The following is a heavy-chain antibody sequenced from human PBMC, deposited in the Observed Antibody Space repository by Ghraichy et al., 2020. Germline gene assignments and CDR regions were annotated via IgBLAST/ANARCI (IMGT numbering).Heavy chain of an antibody. CDR2: IYYSGST. CDR1: GGSISSSSYY. D-gene: IGHD2-2*01. V-gene: IGHV4-39*01. Sequence: SQTLSLTCTVSGGSISSSSYYWGWIRQPPGKGLEWIGSIYYSGSTYYNPSLKSRVTISVDTSKNQFSLKLSSVTAADTAVYYCARRPLRAITAYYFDYWGQGTLVTVSS. CDR3: ARRPLRAITAYYFDY. J-gene: IGHJ4*02.